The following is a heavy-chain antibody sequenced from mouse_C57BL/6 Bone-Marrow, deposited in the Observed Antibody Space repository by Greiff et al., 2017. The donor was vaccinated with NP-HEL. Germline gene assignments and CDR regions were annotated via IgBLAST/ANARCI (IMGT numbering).Heavy chain of an antibody. J-gene: IGHJ4*01. D-gene: IGHD2-4*01. V-gene: IGHV1-81*01. CDR2: IYPRSGNT. CDR3: AREGGLYYDFVNYAMDY. Sequence: QVQLQQSGAELARPGASVKLSCKASGYTFTSYGISWVKQRTGQGLEWIGEIYPRSGNTYYNEKFKGKATLTADKSSSTAYMELRSLTSEDSAVYFCAREGGLYYDFVNYAMDYWGQGTSVTVSS. CDR1: GYTFTSYG.